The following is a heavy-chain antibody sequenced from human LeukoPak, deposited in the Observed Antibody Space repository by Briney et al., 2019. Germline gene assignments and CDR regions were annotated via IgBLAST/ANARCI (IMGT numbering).Heavy chain of an antibody. Sequence: GSLRLSCTASGFIFTNYAMSWVRQAPGKGLEWVSAIGVSASSTFFADSVKGRFTVSRDNAKNTLYLQMNSLRAEDSAVYYCARDRPVINWGQGTLVTVSS. CDR3: ARDRPVIN. CDR1: GFIFTNYA. CDR2: IGVSASST. V-gene: IGHV3-23*01. D-gene: IGHD3-10*01. J-gene: IGHJ4*02.